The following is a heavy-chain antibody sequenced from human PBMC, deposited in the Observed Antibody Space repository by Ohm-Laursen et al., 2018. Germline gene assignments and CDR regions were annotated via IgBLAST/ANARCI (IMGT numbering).Heavy chain of an antibody. J-gene: IGHJ5*02. CDR2: VNPNSHNT. V-gene: IGHV1-8*01. Sequence: SVKVSCKASGYTFSSYDIIWVRRGPGQSAEGVGGVNPNSHNTGYARKFRGRVSMTSDSSISTAYMELYSLTSEDTATYYCARAVRYQLLSDPWGQGTLVTVSS. CDR3: ARAVRYQLLSDP. CDR1: GYTFSSYD. D-gene: IGHD4-23*01.